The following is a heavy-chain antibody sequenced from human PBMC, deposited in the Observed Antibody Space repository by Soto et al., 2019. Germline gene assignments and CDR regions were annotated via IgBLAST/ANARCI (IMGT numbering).Heavy chain of an antibody. V-gene: IGHV1-18*01. D-gene: IGHD6-13*01. Sequence: QVQLVQSGAEVKKPGASVKVSCKASGYTFTSYGISWVRQAPGQGLEWMGWISAYNGNTNYAPKLQGRVTMTTDTSTNTADMELRSLRSDDTAVYYCARDLAAAGPFDYWGQGTLVTVSS. J-gene: IGHJ4*02. CDR3: ARDLAAAGPFDY. CDR1: GYTFTSYG. CDR2: ISAYNGNT.